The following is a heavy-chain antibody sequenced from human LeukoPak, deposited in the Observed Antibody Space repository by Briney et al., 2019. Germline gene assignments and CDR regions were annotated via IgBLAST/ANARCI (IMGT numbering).Heavy chain of an antibody. CDR1: GFTFSRYG. J-gene: IGHJ4*02. D-gene: IGHD3-10*01. CDR3: AKDLAHYGLGNGFDY. CDR2: LSYDGSVK. Sequence: GGSLRLSCAASGFTFSRYGTHWVRQAPGKGLEWVAVLSYDGSVKYYADSVKGRFTISRDNSKNTLYLQMNSLRAEDTAVYYCAKDLAHYGLGNGFDYWGQGTLVTVSS. V-gene: IGHV3-30*18.